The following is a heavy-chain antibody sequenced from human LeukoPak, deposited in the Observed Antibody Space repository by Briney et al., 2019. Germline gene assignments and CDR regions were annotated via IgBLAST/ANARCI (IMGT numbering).Heavy chain of an antibody. J-gene: IGHJ4*02. CDR1: GYTFTSYD. CDR2: MNPNSGNT. Sequence: ASVKVSCKASGYTFTSYDINWVRQATGHGLEWMGWMNPNSGNTGYAQKFQGRVTMTTNTSISTAYMALSSLRSEDTAVYYCARGPGGERWLRGFDYWGQGTLVTVSS. D-gene: IGHD3-16*01. V-gene: IGHV1-8*01. CDR3: ARGPGGERWLRGFDY.